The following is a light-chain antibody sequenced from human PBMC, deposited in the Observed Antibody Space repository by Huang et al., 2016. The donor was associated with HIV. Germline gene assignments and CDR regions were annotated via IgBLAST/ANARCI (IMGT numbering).Light chain of an antibody. V-gene: IGKV1-33*01. J-gene: IGKJ1*01. Sequence: DIQMTQSPPYLSASVGDRVTIACQASQDITNYLNWFQQKPEKPPELLIYDASNLKTGVPSRFRGSGSGREFTLTISSLQAEDIAIYYCQQYHNLPPWTFGQGTNVEIK. CDR1: QDITNY. CDR3: QQYHNLPPWT. CDR2: DAS.